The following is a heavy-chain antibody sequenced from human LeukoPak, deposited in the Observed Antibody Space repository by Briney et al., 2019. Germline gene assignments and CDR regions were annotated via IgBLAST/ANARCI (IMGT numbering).Heavy chain of an antibody. CDR1: GFTFSSYW. CDR3: ARDYYDSSGYYSFDY. V-gene: IGHV3-7*01. CDR2: INQDGSEK. Sequence: QPGGSLRLSCAASGFTFSSYWMSWVRQAPGKGLEWVANINQDGSEKYFVDSVKGRFTISRDNAKNSLYLQMNSLRAEDTAVYYCARDYYDSSGYYSFDYWGQGTLVTVSS. J-gene: IGHJ4*02. D-gene: IGHD3-22*01.